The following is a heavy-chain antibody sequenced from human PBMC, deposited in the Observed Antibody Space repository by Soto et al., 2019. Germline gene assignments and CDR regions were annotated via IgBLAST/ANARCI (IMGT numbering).Heavy chain of an antibody. D-gene: IGHD5-18*01. J-gene: IGHJ6*02. CDR2: IYPGDSDT. CDR3: ARGADSYGWDYYYDGMDV. V-gene: IGHV5-51*01. Sequence: GESLKISCKGSGYSFTSYWIGWVRQMPGKGLEWMGIIYPGDSDTRYSPSFQGQVTISADKSTSTAYLQWSSLKASDTAMYYCARGADSYGWDYYYDGMDVWGQGTTVTVSS. CDR1: GYSFTSYW.